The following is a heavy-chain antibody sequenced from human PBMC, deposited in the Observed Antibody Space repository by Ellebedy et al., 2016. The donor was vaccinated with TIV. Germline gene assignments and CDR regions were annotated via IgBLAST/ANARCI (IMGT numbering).Heavy chain of an antibody. Sequence: GGSLRLSCAASGFTFSSYWMHWVRQVPGTGPVWVSRISPDGSSTAYADSVKGRFTISRDNAKNTLSLQMNSLRAEDTAVYYCARDGYYHDGFDYWGQGTPVTVSS. CDR1: GFTFSSYW. CDR2: ISPDGSST. D-gene: IGHD3-22*01. V-gene: IGHV3-74*01. CDR3: ARDGYYHDGFDY. J-gene: IGHJ4*02.